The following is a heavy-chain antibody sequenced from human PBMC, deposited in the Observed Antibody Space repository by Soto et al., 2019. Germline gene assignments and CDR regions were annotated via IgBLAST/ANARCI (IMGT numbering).Heavy chain of an antibody. J-gene: IGHJ4*02. V-gene: IGHV4-59*01. CDR3: ASTYGRNFDY. CDR1: GGSISSYY. CDR2: IYYSGST. Sequence: QVQLQASGPGLVKPSETLSLTCTVSGGSISSYYWSWIRQPPGKGLEWIGYIYYSGSTNYNPSLTTRLPISVDTSKNQFSLKLSSVTAADTALYYCASTYGRNFDYWGQGTLVTVSS. D-gene: IGHD3-10*01.